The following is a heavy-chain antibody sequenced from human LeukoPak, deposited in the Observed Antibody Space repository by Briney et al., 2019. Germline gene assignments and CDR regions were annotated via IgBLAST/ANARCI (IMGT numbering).Heavy chain of an antibody. CDR3: AKRGPRGAHYFDY. CDR1: GFTVSSDY. J-gene: IGHJ4*02. Sequence: RGSLRLSCSASGFTVSSDYMSWVRQAPGKGLAWLSVIYSGGTIYYADSVKGRFTISRDNSKNTVYLQLNSLKAEDMAVYYCAKRGPRGAHYFDYWGQGTLVTVSS. D-gene: IGHD5-24*01. CDR2: IYSGGTI. V-gene: IGHV3-66*01.